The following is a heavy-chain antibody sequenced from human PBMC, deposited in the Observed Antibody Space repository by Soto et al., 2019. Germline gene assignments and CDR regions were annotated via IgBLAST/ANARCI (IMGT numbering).Heavy chain of an antibody. CDR3: ARLDSSGYHLVDY. CDR1: GYSFTSYL. CDR2: IYPGDSET. V-gene: IGHV5-51*01. D-gene: IGHD3-22*01. J-gene: IGHJ4*02. Sequence: GESLTINCTRYGYSFTSYLLGLVRQMPGKGLEWMGTIYPGDSETTYSPSFQGQVTISADKSIRTAHLQWTRLKASDTAMYYCARLDSSGYHLVDYWGQGTLVIVSS.